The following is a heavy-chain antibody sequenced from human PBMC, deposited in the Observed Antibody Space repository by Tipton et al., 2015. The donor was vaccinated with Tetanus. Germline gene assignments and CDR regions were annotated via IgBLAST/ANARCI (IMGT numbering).Heavy chain of an antibody. CDR1: GVSIRNGGYS. J-gene: IGHJ4*03. D-gene: IGHD1-1*01. Sequence: TLSLTCAVSGVSIRNGGYSWNWIRQPAGKGLEGIGYTYHTGGTYYNPSLKSRVTISVDRSSDQFSLRLTSVTAADTAIYYCVRAPYNSPGKYYFDQWGQGTTVTVSS. CDR2: TYHTGGT. V-gene: IGHV4-30-2*01. CDR3: VRAPYNSPGKYYFDQ.